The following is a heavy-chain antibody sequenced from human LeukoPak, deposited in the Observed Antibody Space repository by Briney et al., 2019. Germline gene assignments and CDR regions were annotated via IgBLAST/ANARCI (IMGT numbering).Heavy chain of an antibody. V-gene: IGHV4-59*01. CDR3: ARGGSWGYCSGGSCSYFDY. CDR2: IHYSGST. J-gene: IGHJ4*02. Sequence: PSETLSLTCTVSGGSISSYYWSWIRQPPGKGLEWIGYIHYSGSTNYNPSLKSRVTISVDTSKNQFSLKLSSVTAADTAVYYCARGGSWGYCSGGSCSYFDYWGQGTLVTVSS. D-gene: IGHD2-15*01. CDR1: GGSISSYY.